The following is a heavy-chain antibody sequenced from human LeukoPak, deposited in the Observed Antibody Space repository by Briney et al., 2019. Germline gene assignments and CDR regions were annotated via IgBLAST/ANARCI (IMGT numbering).Heavy chain of an antibody. D-gene: IGHD3-10*01. CDR2: ISGSSSPI. Sequence: PGGSLRLSCAASGFTFSSYSMTWVRQAPGKGLEWVSYISGSSSPIYYADSVKGLVTISRDNAKDSLYLQMTSLRDEDTAVYYCARVSGSYYFDYWGQGTLVTVSP. CDR1: GFTFSSYS. J-gene: IGHJ4*02. V-gene: IGHV3-48*02. CDR3: ARVSGSYYFDY.